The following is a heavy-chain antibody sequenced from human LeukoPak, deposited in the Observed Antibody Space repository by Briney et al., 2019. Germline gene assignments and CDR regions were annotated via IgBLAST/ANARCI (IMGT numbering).Heavy chain of an antibody. Sequence: GGSLRLSCAASGFTFSSYGMHWVRQAPGKGLEWVAFIRYDGSNKYYADSVKGRFTISRDNSKNTLYLQMNSLRAEDTAVYYCAKVPTSYSSLDYWGQGTLVTVSS. V-gene: IGHV3-30*02. CDR3: AKVPTSYSSLDY. J-gene: IGHJ4*02. CDR2: IRYDGSNK. CDR1: GFTFSSYG. D-gene: IGHD6-13*01.